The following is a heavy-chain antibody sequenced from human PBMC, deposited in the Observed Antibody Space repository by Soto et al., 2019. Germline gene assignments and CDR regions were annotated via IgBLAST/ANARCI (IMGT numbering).Heavy chain of an antibody. CDR2: ISSSSSYI. CDR3: ARGGGVVAARDYDMDV. V-gene: IGHV3-21*01. Sequence: EVQLVESGGGLVKPGGSLRLSCAASGFTFSSYSMNWVRQAPGKGLEWVSSISSSSSYIYYADSVKGRFTISRDNAKNSLYLQRNSLRAEDTAVYYCARGGGVVAARDYDMDVWGKGTTVTVSS. D-gene: IGHD2-15*01. J-gene: IGHJ6*03. CDR1: GFTFSSYS.